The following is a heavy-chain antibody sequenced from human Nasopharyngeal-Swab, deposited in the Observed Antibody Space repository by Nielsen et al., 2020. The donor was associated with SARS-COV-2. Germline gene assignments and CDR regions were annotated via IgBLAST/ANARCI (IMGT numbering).Heavy chain of an antibody. D-gene: IGHD3-16*01. Sequence: SEPLSLTCTVSGYSISSGYYWGWIRQPPGKGLEWIGSIYHSGNTYYNTSLKSRVTISLDLYKNQFSLRLSSVTAADTAVYYCARRAWGADAFDIWGQGTMVTVSS. J-gene: IGHJ3*02. CDR2: IYHSGNT. CDR1: GYSISSGYY. CDR3: ARRAWGADAFDI. V-gene: IGHV4-38-2*02.